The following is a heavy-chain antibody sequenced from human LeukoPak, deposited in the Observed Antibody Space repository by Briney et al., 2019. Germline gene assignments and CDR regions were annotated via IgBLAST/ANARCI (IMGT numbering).Heavy chain of an antibody. Sequence: PSETLSLTCTVSGDSISNYYWSWIRQPAGKGLEWIGYIYYSGSTNYNPSLKSRVTISVDTSKNQFSLKLSSVTAADTAVYYCARDKVTVAHDAFDIWGQGTMVTVSS. D-gene: IGHD4-11*01. V-gene: IGHV4-59*01. CDR1: GDSISNYY. CDR3: ARDKVTVAHDAFDI. CDR2: IYYSGST. J-gene: IGHJ3*02.